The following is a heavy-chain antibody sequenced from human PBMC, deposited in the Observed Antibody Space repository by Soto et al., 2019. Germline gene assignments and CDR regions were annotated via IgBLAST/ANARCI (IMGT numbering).Heavy chain of an antibody. CDR3: ARGQEIDGSYYYYGMDV. J-gene: IGHJ6*02. CDR1: GFTFSSYA. Sequence: GGSLRLSCAASGFTFSSYAMHWVRQAPGKGLEWVAVISYDGSNKYYADSVKGRFTISRDNSKNTLYLQMNSLRAEDTAVYYCARGQEIDGSYYYYGMDVWGQGTTVTVSS. CDR2: ISYDGSNK. V-gene: IGHV3-30-3*01.